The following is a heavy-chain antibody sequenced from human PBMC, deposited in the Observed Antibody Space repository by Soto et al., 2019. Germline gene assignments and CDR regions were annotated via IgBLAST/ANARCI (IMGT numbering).Heavy chain of an antibody. CDR1: GFTFSSYS. CDR3: VWFGELWSTWFDP. V-gene: IGHV3-48*01. CDR2: ISSSSSTI. J-gene: IGHJ5*02. Sequence: GGSLRLSCAASGFTFSSYSMNWVRQAPGKGLEWVSYISSSSSTIYYADSVKGRFTISRDNAKNSLYLQMNSLRAEDTAVYYCVWFGELWSTWFDPWGQGTLVTVSS. D-gene: IGHD3-10*01.